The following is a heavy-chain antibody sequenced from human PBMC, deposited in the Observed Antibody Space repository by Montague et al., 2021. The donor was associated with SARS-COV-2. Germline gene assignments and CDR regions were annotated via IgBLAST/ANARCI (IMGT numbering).Heavy chain of an antibody. CDR3: AREWGSYSGRFDY. CDR2: IHTSGST. V-gene: IGHV4-61*02. Sequence: TLSLTCTVSGGSISYGSYFWTWIRQPAGKGLEWIGRIHTSGSTNYNPSLKSRVAISIDTSKNQFSLKLSSVTAADTAVYFCAREWGSYSGRFDYWGQGALVTVSS. CDR1: GGSISYGSYF. D-gene: IGHD1-26*01. J-gene: IGHJ4*02.